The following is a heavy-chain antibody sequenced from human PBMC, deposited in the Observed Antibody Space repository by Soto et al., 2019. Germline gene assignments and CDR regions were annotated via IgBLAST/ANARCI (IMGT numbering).Heavy chain of an antibody. J-gene: IGHJ6*02. Sequence: SQTLSLTCAIAGDSVSSNSAAWNWIRQSPSRGLEWLGRTYYRSKWYNDYAVSVKSRITINPDTSKNQFSLQLNSVTPEDTAVYYCARGSSGWYEDYYYGMDVWGQGTTVTVSS. CDR1: GDSVSSNSAA. CDR2: TYYRSKWYN. D-gene: IGHD6-19*01. CDR3: ARGSSGWYEDYYYGMDV. V-gene: IGHV6-1*01.